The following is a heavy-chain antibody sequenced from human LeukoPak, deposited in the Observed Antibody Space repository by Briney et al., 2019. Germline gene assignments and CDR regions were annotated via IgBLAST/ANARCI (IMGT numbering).Heavy chain of an antibody. D-gene: IGHD6-13*01. CDR2: ISGSGGST. CDR3: AKDQGYSSSWYVNYGMDV. Sequence: GGSLRLSCAASGFTFSSYALSWVRQAPGKGLEWVSAISGSGGSTYYADSVKGRFTISRDNSKNTLYLQMNSLRAEDTAVYHCAKDQGYSSSWYVNYGMDVWGQGTTVTVSS. J-gene: IGHJ6*02. CDR1: GFTFSSYA. V-gene: IGHV3-23*01.